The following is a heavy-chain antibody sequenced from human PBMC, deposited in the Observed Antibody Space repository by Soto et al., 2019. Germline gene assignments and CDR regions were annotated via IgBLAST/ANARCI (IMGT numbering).Heavy chain of an antibody. CDR2: IYFTGNA. D-gene: IGHD6-25*01. CDR3: AGQTFTIAAASYGRSNWFDP. Sequence: SETLSLTCIVSGGSITRSSYFWGWVRHPPGKGLEWIGTIYFTGNAYYTPSLKSRLTMSIDTSKNEFSLRLNSVTAADTAVYYCAGQTFTIAAASYGRSNWFDPWGPGTLVTVSS. CDR1: GGSITRSSYF. V-gene: IGHV4-39*01. J-gene: IGHJ5*02.